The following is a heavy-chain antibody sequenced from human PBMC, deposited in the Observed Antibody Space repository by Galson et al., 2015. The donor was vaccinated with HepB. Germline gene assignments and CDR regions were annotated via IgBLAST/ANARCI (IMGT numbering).Heavy chain of an antibody. D-gene: IGHD2-2*01. CDR3: AKDDGLIGYCSSTSCSNFDY. CDR2: ISGSGGST. V-gene: IGHV3-23*01. CDR1: GFTFSSYA. Sequence: SLRLSCAASGFTFSSYAMSWVRQAPGKGLEWVSAISGSGGSTYYADSVKGRFTISRDNSKNTLYLQMNSLRAEDTAVYYCAKDDGLIGYCSSTSCSNFDYWGQGTLVTVSS. J-gene: IGHJ4*02.